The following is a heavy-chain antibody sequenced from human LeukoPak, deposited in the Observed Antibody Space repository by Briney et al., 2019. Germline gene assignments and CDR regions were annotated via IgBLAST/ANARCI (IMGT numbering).Heavy chain of an antibody. D-gene: IGHD5-12*01. CDR1: GFTFSSYA. CDR2: ISGSGGST. V-gene: IGHV3-23*01. CDR3: ARGGLATIRTPYGDYFDY. Sequence: PGGSLRLSCAASGFTFSSYAMSWVRQAPGKGLEWVSAISGSGGSTYYADSVKGRFTISRDNSKNTLYLQMNSLRAEDTAVYYCARGGLATIRTPYGDYFDYWGQGTLVTVSS. J-gene: IGHJ4*02.